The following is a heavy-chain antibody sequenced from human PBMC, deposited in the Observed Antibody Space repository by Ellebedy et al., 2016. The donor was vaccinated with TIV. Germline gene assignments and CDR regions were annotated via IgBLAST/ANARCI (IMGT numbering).Heavy chain of an antibody. J-gene: IGHJ6*02. CDR1: GFALSSSA. CDR2: VSGSGGRT. Sequence: GESLKISCAASGFALSSSALGWVRQAPGKGLEWISAVSGSGGRTFYADSVKGRFTISRDNAKNSLFLQMNSLRAEDTAVYYCASYCSSTSCPTDYYYGLDVWGQGTTVTVSS. CDR3: ASYCSSTSCPTDYYYGLDV. D-gene: IGHD2-2*01. V-gene: IGHV3-23*01.